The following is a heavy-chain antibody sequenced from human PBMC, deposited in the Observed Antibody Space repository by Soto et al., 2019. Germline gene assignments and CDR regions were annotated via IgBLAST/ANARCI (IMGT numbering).Heavy chain of an antibody. CDR2: IYYSGST. CDR1: GGSISSGDYY. J-gene: IGHJ1*01. D-gene: IGHD3-22*01. V-gene: IGHV4-30-4*01. CDR3: ARGAWSYYDSSGYYPPHFQH. Sequence: SETLSLTCTVSGGSISSGDYYWSWIRQPPGKGLEWIGYIYYSGSTYYNPSLKSRVTISVDTSKNQFSLKLSSVTAADTAVYYCARGAWSYYDSSGYYPPHFQHWGQGTLVTVPS.